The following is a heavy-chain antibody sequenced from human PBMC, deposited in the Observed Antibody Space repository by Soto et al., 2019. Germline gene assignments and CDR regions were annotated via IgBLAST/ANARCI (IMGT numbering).Heavy chain of an antibody. D-gene: IGHD3-22*01. CDR1: GFTFSSYE. Sequence: EVQLVESGGGLVQPGGSLRLSCAASGFTFSSYEMNWVRQAPGKGLEWVSYISSSGSTIYYADSVKGRFTISRDNAKNSLYLQMNSLRAEDTAVYYCASESTTWLYGMDVWGQGTTVTVSS. CDR2: ISSSGSTI. V-gene: IGHV3-48*03. J-gene: IGHJ6*02. CDR3: ASESTTWLYGMDV.